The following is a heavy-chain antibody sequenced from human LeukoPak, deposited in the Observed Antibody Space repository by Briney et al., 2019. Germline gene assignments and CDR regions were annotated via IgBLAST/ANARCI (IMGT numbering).Heavy chain of an antibody. CDR1: GFTFNTYG. Sequence: GGSLRLSCAASGFTFNTYGLHWVRQAPGKGLEWVAFIRYNGNDNYYTDSVKGRFTISRDNSKNTLYLQMNSLRDEDTALYYCARRSYSNDLYGGYYFDKWGQGALVTVSS. CDR2: IRYNGNDN. V-gene: IGHV3-30*02. D-gene: IGHD4-11*01. CDR3: ARRSYSNDLYGGYYFDK. J-gene: IGHJ4*02.